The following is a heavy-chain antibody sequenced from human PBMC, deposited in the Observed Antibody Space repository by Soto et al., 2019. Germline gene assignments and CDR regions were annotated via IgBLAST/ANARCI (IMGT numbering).Heavy chain of an antibody. D-gene: IGHD3-3*01. CDR1: GYTFTSYG. V-gene: IGHV1-18*01. J-gene: IGHJ6*04. CDR3: ARGTIFGVVTYYYYYGMDV. CDR2: ISAYNGNT. Sequence: GASVKVSCKASGYTFTSYGISWVRQAPGQGLEWMGWISAYNGNTNYAQKLQGRVTMTTDTSTSTAYMELRSLRSDDTAVYYCARGTIFGVVTYYYYYGMDVWGKGTTVTVSS.